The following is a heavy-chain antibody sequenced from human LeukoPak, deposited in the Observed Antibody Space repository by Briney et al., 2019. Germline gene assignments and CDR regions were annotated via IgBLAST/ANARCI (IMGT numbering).Heavy chain of an antibody. V-gene: IGHV3-21*01. CDR2: ISSSSSYI. J-gene: IGHJ4*02. D-gene: IGHD2-21*02. Sequence: GGSLRLSCAASGFTFSIYAMSWVRQAPGKGLEWVSSISSSSSYIYYADSVKGRFTISRDNAKNSLYLQMNSLRAEDTAVYYCARDPLAYCGGDCGGGFDYWGQGTLVTVSS. CDR1: GFTFSIYA. CDR3: ARDPLAYCGGDCGGGFDY.